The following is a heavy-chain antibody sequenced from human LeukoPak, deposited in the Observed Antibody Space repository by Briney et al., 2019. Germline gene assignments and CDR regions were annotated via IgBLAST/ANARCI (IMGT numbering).Heavy chain of an antibody. CDR3: AKDKRQGYGGSYYFDY. J-gene: IGHJ4*02. CDR2: ISASGGST. Sequence: GGSLRLSCAASGFTFSSYAMSWVRQAPGKGLEWVSAISASGGSTYYADSVKGRFTISRDNSKNTLYLQMNSLRAEDTAVYYCAKDKRQGYGGSYYFDYWGQGTLVTVSS. V-gene: IGHV3-23*01. CDR1: GFTFSSYA. D-gene: IGHD4-23*01.